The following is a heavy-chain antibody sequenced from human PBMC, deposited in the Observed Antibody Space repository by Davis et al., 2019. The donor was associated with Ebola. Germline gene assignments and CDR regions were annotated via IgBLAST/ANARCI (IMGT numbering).Heavy chain of an antibody. J-gene: IGHJ4*02. CDR2: MYFGGST. Sequence: SETLSLTCTVSGDSINGYYWSWIRQSPGKGLEWLGYMYFGGSTDYNPSFISRVTISLDSSNQFSLKLTSVTAADTAVYYCARDRHDTSGYGFWGQGTLVTVSS. CDR1: GDSINGYY. D-gene: IGHD3-22*01. CDR3: ARDRHDTSGYGF. V-gene: IGHV4-59*01.